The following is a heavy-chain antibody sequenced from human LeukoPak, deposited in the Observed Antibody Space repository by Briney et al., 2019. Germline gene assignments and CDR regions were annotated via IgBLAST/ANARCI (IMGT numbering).Heavy chain of an antibody. CDR2: IDWNGGNI. CDR3: AKPLGGWFGGLDY. J-gene: IGHJ4*02. Sequence: PGGSLRLSCAASGFTFCDYAMHWVRQAPGKGLEWVSGIDWNGGNIGYADSVKGRFTISRDNAKNSLYLQMNSLIIEDTAFYYCAKPLGGWFGGLDYWGQGTLVTVSS. D-gene: IGHD3-10*01. V-gene: IGHV3-9*01. CDR1: GFTFCDYA.